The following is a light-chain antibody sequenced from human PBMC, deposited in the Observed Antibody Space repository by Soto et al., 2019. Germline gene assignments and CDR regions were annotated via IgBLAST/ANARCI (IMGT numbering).Light chain of an antibody. CDR2: AAS. V-gene: IGKV3-15*01. J-gene: IGKJ4*01. CDR1: QTVTTD. Sequence: IVMTQPPATLSVSPGERATLSCRASQTVTTDLVWYEQRPGQSPRLLIYAASTRATGVPARFSGSGSGTHFTLTISSLQSEDVAVYYCQQYNNWLTFGGGAKVDIK. CDR3: QQYNNWLT.